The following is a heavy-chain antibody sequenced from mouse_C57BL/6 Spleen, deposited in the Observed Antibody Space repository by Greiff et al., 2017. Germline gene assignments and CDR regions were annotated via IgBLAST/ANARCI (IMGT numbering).Heavy chain of an antibody. Sequence: QVQLQQSGPELVKPGASVKISCKASGYAFSSSWMNWVKQRPGKGLEWIGRIYSGDGDTNYNGKFKGKATLTADKSSSTAYMQLSSLTSEDSAVYVCAREVNYYGSSYGYFDVWGTGTTVTVSS. CDR1: GYAFSSSW. D-gene: IGHD1-1*01. CDR3: AREVNYYGSSYGYFDV. V-gene: IGHV1-82*01. CDR2: IYSGDGDT. J-gene: IGHJ1*03.